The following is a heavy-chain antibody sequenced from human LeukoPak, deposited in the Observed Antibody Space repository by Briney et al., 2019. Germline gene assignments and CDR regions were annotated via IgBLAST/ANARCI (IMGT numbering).Heavy chain of an antibody. Sequence: GGSLRLSCAASGFTFSSYSMNWVRQAPGKGLEWVSSISSSSSYIYYADSVKGRFTISRDSAKNSLYLQMNSLRAEDTAVYYCARVRTVAGTAYYYYMDVWGKGTTVTVSS. D-gene: IGHD6-19*01. CDR1: GFTFSSYS. CDR2: ISSSSSYI. J-gene: IGHJ6*03. CDR3: ARVRTVAGTAYYYYMDV. V-gene: IGHV3-21*01.